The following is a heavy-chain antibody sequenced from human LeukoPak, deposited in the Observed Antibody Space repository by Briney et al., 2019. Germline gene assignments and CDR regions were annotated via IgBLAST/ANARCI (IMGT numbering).Heavy chain of an antibody. CDR3: ARDLKPNYDFWSGSACNWFDP. CDR1: GFTFSSYA. Sequence: QPGRSLRLSCAASGFTFSSYAMHWVRQAPGKGLEWVAVISYDGSNKYYADSVKGRFTISRDNSKNTLYLQMNSLRAEDTAVYYCARDLKPNYDFWSGSACNWFDPWGQGTLVTVSS. V-gene: IGHV3-30*01. D-gene: IGHD3-3*01. CDR2: ISYDGSNK. J-gene: IGHJ5*02.